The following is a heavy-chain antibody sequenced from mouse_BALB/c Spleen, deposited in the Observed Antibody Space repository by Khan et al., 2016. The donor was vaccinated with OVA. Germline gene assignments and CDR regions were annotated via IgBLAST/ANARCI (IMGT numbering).Heavy chain of an antibody. Sequence: QVQLKESGPELVKPGASVKMSCKASGYKFTDYVISWVKQRTGQGLEWIGDIYPGSGTTYYNERFEGKATLTADQSSNTAYMQFRSLTSEDAAVSFCARSYAGDGAWFVYWGRGTLVTVSS. V-gene: IGHV1-77*01. CDR3: ARSYAGDGAWFVY. CDR1: GYKFTDYV. D-gene: IGHD1-1*02. J-gene: IGHJ3*01. CDR2: IYPGSGTT.